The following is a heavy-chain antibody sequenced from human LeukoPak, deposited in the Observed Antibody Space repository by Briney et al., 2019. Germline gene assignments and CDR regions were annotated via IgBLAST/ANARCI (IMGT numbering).Heavy chain of an antibody. Sequence: GGSLRLSCTASGFTFGDYAMTWVRQAPGKGLEWVSYISSSGSTIFYADSVKGRFTISRDNAKNSLYLQMNSLRAEDTAVYYCARLLNTAMVRAPDYWGQGTLVTVSS. J-gene: IGHJ4*02. CDR1: GFTFGDYA. D-gene: IGHD5-18*01. CDR3: ARLLNTAMVRAPDY. V-gene: IGHV3-11*04. CDR2: ISSSGSTI.